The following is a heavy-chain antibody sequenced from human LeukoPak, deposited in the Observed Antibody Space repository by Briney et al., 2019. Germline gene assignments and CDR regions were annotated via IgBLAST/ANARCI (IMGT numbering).Heavy chain of an antibody. CDR3: ARRTAGDCTGGSCYGFQH. CDR2: ISWNSGSI. V-gene: IGHV3-9*01. Sequence: PGGSLRLSCAASGFTFDDYAMHWVRQAPGKGLEWVSGISWNSGSIGYADSVKGRFTISRDNAKNSLYLQMNSLRAEDTAAYYCARRTAGDCTGGSCYGFQHWGQGTLVTVSS. CDR1: GFTFDDYA. D-gene: IGHD2-15*01. J-gene: IGHJ1*01.